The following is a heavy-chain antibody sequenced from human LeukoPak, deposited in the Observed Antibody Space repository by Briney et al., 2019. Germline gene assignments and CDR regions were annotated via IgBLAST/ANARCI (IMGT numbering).Heavy chain of an antibody. CDR1: GVTVSSNH. Sequence: GGSLRLSCAVSGVTVSSNHMSWVRQAPGKGLEWVSAIYSGGGTYYADSVKGRFTLSRDISKNTLYLQMNSLRAEDTAVYYCANGGAYCNADCYLPAFDYWGQGTLVAVSP. CDR2: IYSGGGT. D-gene: IGHD2-21*02. J-gene: IGHJ4*02. CDR3: ANGGAYCNADCYLPAFDY. V-gene: IGHV3-66*01.